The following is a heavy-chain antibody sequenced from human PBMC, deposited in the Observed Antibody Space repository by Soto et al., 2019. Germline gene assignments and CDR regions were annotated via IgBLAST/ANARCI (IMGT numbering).Heavy chain of an antibody. CDR3: ARGLISGYYLYDAFDI. V-gene: IGHV4-59*01. Sequence: AEKLCLPYTFSGGFISTDYWSWIRQPPGKGLEWIGYIYYSGSTNYNPSLKSRVTISVDTSKNQFSLKLSSVTAADTAVYYCARGLISGYYLYDAFDIWGQGTMVT. CDR2: IYYSGST. D-gene: IGHD3-22*01. J-gene: IGHJ3*02. CDR1: GGFISTDY.